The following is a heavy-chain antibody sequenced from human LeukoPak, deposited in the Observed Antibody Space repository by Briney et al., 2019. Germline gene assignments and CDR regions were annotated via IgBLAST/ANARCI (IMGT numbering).Heavy chain of an antibody. D-gene: IGHD3-10*01. CDR3: ARDHFGSLDS. CDR1: GFSVTTDSYC. Sequence: SETLSLTCTVSGFSVTTDSYCWGWIRQPPGKGLEWIGYDYCGGNTNYDPSLKRRVTISVDTSKNQFSLALTSVTAADTAVYFCARDHFGSLDSWGQGILVTVSS. CDR2: DYCGGNT. J-gene: IGHJ4*02. V-gene: IGHV4-61*01.